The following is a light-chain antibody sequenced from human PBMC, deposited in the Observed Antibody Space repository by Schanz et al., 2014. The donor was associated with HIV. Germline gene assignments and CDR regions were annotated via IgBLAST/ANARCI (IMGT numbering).Light chain of an antibody. CDR3: SSYAGSNNLV. J-gene: IGLJ2*01. CDR1: SSDVGADNS. V-gene: IGLV2-8*01. CDR2: DVT. Sequence: QSALTQPASVSGSPGQSITISCTGTSSDVGADNSVSWYQQHPGRAPRLLVYDVTYRPSGVPDRFSGSKSGNTASLTVSGLQAEDEADYYCSSYAGSNNLVFGGGTKLTVL.